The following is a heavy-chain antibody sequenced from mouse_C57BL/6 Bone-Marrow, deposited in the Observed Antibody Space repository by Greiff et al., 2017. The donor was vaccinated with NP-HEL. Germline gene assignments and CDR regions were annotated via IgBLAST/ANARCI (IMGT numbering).Heavy chain of an antibody. CDR2: ISYDGSN. V-gene: IGHV3-6*01. CDR1: GYSITSGYY. D-gene: IGHD2-12*01. Sequence: EVKLVESGPGLVKPSQSLSLTCSVTGYSITSGYYWNWIRQFPGNKLEWMGYISYDGSNNYNPSLKNRISITRDTSKTQIFLKLNSVPTEDTATYYCARHHYSNDLYYFDYWGQGTTLTVSS. CDR3: ARHHYSNDLYYFDY. J-gene: IGHJ2*01.